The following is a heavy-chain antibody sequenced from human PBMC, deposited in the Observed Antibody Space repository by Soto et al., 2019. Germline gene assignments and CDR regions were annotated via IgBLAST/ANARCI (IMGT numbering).Heavy chain of an antibody. D-gene: IGHD3-22*01. J-gene: IGHJ5*02. CDR1: GDSFSSGSYY. Sequence: PSETLSLTCTVSGDSFSSGSYYWGWIRHPPGKGLEWIVNIYYSGRTYYNPSLKSRVTISVDTSKNQFSLKLSSVTAADTAVYYCARGPQPTYYYDSSGYLNWFDPWGQGTMVTVSS. CDR3: ARGPQPTYYYDSSGYLNWFDP. V-gene: IGHV4-39*01. CDR2: IYYSGRT.